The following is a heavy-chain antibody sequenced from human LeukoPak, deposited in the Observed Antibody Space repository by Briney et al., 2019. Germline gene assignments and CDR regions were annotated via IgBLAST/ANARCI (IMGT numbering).Heavy chain of an antibody. J-gene: IGHJ4*02. D-gene: IGHD3-22*01. V-gene: IGHV5-10-1*01. CDR1: GYSFTSYW. Sequence: KHGESLKISCKGSGYSFTSYWISWVRQMPGKGLEWMGRIDPSDSYTNYSPSFQGHVTISADKSISTAYLQWSSLKASDTAMYYCARPDYYDSSGDFGYFDYWGQGTLVTVSS. CDR2: IDPSDSYT. CDR3: ARPDYYDSSGDFGYFDY.